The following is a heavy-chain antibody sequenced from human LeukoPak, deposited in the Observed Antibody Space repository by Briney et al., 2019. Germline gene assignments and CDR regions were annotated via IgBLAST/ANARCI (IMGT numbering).Heavy chain of an antibody. J-gene: IGHJ4*02. D-gene: IGHD3-22*01. V-gene: IGHV4-39*01. Sequence: SETLSLTCTVSGGSISSISYYWGWIRQPPGKGLEWIGNIYFSGSTYYNPSLKSRVTVSVDTSKNQFSLKLSSVTAADTAVYYCASSIYDTRGYYFDYWGQGTLVTVSS. CDR1: GGSISSISYY. CDR3: ASSIYDTRGYYFDY. CDR2: IYFSGST.